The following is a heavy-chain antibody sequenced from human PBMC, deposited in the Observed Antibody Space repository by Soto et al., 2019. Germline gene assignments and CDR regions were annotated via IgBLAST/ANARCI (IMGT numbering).Heavy chain of an antibody. J-gene: IGHJ4*02. CDR3: AKVRGYASGWRYFDY. V-gene: IGHV4-59*01. D-gene: IGHD5-18*01. CDR2: IFHSGST. Sequence: SETLSLTCNVSGGSIRGCYWSWLRQAPGKGLQWIGYIFHSGSTSYNPSLRSRVTISVDTSKNQFSLKVNSVTAADTAVYYCAKVRGYASGWRYFDYWGQGTLVTLSS. CDR1: GGSIRGCY.